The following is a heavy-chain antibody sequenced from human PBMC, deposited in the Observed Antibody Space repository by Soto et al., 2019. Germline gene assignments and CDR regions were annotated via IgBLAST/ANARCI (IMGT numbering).Heavy chain of an antibody. J-gene: IGHJ4*02. CDR3: ARFSIAEVGYFDY. D-gene: IGHD6-13*01. Sequence: QVQLQESGPGLVKPSGTLSLTCTVSGDSITTPYWWSWVRQPPGRGLEWIGEIFHSGSTNYSPSLRNRVTISVDKSKNQFSLELTSVTAADTAMYYCARFSIAEVGYFDYWGLGALVTVSP. CDR2: IFHSGST. CDR1: GDSITTPYW. V-gene: IGHV4-4*02.